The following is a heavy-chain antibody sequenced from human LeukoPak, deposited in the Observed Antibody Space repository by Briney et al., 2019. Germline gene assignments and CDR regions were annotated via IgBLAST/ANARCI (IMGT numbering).Heavy chain of an antibody. J-gene: IGHJ6*03. Sequence: GASVKVSCKASGYTFTGYYMHWVRQAPGQGLEWMGWINPNSGGTNYAQKFQGRVTMTRDTSISTAYMELSRLRSDDTAVYYCARTTGTPPSYYYYYMDVWGKGTTVTVSS. V-gene: IGHV1-2*02. D-gene: IGHD1-1*01. CDR1: GYTFTGYY. CDR3: ARTTGTPPSYYYYYMDV. CDR2: INPNSGGT.